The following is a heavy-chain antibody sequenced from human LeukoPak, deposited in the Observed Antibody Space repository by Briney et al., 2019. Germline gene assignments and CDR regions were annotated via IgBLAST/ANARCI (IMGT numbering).Heavy chain of an antibody. D-gene: IGHD3-22*01. Sequence: GGSLRLSCAASGFNFDVSAMHWVRQVPGKGLEWVSYIGPSGSNIYYADSVKGRFTISRDNAKDSLYLQMNSLRSEDTAVYYCARGKFDSSGYYIDYWGQGTLVTVSS. CDR1: GFNFDVSA. CDR3: ARGKFDSSGYYIDY. J-gene: IGHJ4*02. V-gene: IGHV3-48*01. CDR2: IGPSGSNI.